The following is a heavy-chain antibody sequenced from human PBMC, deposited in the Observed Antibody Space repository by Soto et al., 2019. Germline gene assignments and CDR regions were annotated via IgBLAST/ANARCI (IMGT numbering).Heavy chain of an antibody. Sequence: QLHLQESGSGLVKPSQTLSLTCAVSGGSISSGGYSWSWIRQPPGKGLEWIGYTYHSGSTYYNPSLKSRVTISVDRSKNQFSLKLSCVTAADTAVYYCARAPYGDSGDGMDVWGQGTTVTVSS. J-gene: IGHJ6*02. CDR2: TYHSGST. D-gene: IGHD4-17*01. CDR1: GGSISSGGYS. CDR3: ARAPYGDSGDGMDV. V-gene: IGHV4-30-2*01.